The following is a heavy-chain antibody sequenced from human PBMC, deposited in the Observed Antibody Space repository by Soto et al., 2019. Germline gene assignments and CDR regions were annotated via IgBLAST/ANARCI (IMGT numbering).Heavy chain of an antibody. Sequence: QVQLQESGPGLVKPSETLSLICAVSGGSIFSHYWAWLRQSPEKGLEWIGYIYSNGDTKYNPALKSRVTISVDMSKNEFSLRLSSVTAADTAVYYCARGHGYGGSSFDVWGQGTMVTVSS. CDR3: ARGHGYGGSSFDV. D-gene: IGHD1-26*01. V-gene: IGHV4-59*11. CDR1: GGSIFSHY. J-gene: IGHJ3*01. CDR2: IYSNGDT.